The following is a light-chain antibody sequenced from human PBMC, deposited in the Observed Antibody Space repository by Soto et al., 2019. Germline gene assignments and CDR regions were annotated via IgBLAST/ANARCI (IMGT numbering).Light chain of an antibody. Sequence: SASVGDRVTITCRASQSISSWLAWYQQKPGKAXKXXXYSASSLQGGASSRFSGSGYGTEFTLTIDSLQPEDFATYYCQQSYSTTWTFGQGTKVDIK. CDR2: SAS. J-gene: IGKJ1*01. CDR1: QSISSW. CDR3: QQSYSTTWT. V-gene: IGKV1-39*01.